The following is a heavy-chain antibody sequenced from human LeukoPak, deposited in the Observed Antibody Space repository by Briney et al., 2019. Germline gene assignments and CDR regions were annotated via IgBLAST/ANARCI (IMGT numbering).Heavy chain of an antibody. CDR2: ISCDGSEK. D-gene: IGHD4-11*01. CDR3: ASELRDRNYDFEY. V-gene: IGHV3-30*04. Sequence: GRCLRLSCAASGFTFSTYAMHWVRQAPGEGLEWVAFISCDGSEKYYPDYVKGRFTISRDNSKNTLYLQINSLISEDTAVYYCASELRDRNYDFEYWGQGTLVTVSS. J-gene: IGHJ4*02. CDR1: GFTFSTYA.